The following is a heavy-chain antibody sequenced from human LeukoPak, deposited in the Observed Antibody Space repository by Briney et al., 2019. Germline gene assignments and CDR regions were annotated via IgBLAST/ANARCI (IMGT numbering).Heavy chain of an antibody. CDR1: GGSISSYY. V-gene: IGHV4-59*08. D-gene: IGHD3-3*01. CDR2: IYYSVST. Sequence: SETLSLACTVSGGSISSYYWSWIRQPPGKGLEWIGYIYYSVSTNYNPSLKSRVTISVDTSKNQFSLKLSSVTAADTAVYYCARLGVSNWFDPWGQGTLVTVSS. J-gene: IGHJ5*02. CDR3: ARLGVSNWFDP.